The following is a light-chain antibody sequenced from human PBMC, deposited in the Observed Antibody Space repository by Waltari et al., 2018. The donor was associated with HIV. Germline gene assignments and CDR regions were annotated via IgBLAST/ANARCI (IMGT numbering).Light chain of an antibody. CDR3: AAWDDSLNGVV. J-gene: IGLJ2*01. CDR2: NNN. V-gene: IGLV1-44*01. CDR1: SSNIGSNT. Sequence: QSVLTQPPSASGTPGQRVTISCSGSSSNIGSNTVSWYQQLPGTAPKLLIYNNNEPPSGVPDRFAGSTSGTSASLAISGLQSESEADYYCAAWDDSLNGVVFGGGTKLTVL.